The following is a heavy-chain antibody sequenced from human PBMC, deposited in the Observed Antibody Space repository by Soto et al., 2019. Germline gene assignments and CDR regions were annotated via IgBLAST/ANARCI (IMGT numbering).Heavy chain of an antibody. J-gene: IGHJ4*02. CDR3: ATPSGY. CDR1: GYTXTSHY. V-gene: IGHV1-46*01. D-gene: IGHD3-10*01. Sequence: GXSXKVSFKASGYTXTSHYMHWVRQAPGQGLEWMGLINPSAGSTSYAQSFQGRFTITRDTSTITVFMDLSSLRSEDTAIYYCATPSGYWGQGTLGTVSS. CDR2: INPSAGST.